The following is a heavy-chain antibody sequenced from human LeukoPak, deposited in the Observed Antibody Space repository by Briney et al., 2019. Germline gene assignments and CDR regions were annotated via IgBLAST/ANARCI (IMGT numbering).Heavy chain of an antibody. CDR1: GFTVSSNY. CDR3: GGSSSSSRFYFDY. Sequence: GGSLRLSCAASGFTVSSNYMNWVRQAPGKGLEWVSVIYGGNSTYYADSVKGRFLISRDNSKNTLYLQMNSLRADDTAVYYCGGSSSSSRFYFDYWGQGTLVTVSS. J-gene: IGHJ4*02. D-gene: IGHD6-6*01. V-gene: IGHV3-66*01. CDR2: IYGGNST.